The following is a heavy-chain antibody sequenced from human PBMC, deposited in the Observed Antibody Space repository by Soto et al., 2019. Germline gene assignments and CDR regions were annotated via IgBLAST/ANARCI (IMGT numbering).Heavy chain of an antibody. J-gene: IGHJ4*02. D-gene: IGHD3-3*01. CDR2: IYPGDSDT. CDR1: GYSFTSYW. V-gene: IGHV5-51*01. Sequence: GESLKISCKGSGYSFTSYWIGWVRQMPGKGLEWMGIIYPGDSDTRYSPSFQGQVAISADKSISTAYLQWSSLKASDTAMYYCARGGYYDFWSGYSAFDYWGQGTLVTVSS. CDR3: ARGGYYDFWSGYSAFDY.